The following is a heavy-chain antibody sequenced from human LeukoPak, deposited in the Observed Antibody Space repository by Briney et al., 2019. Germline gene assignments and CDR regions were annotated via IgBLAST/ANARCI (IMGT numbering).Heavy chain of an antibody. Sequence: GGSLRLSCAASGFTFSSYAMSWVRQAPGKGLEWVAGITGSADYTHHADPVKGRFTISRDGFKNTLYLQINSLRVDDTAVYYCAREQWLIGYYFDYWGQGTLVTVS. D-gene: IGHD6-19*01. CDR2: ITGSADYT. J-gene: IGHJ4*02. CDR3: AREQWLIGYYFDY. V-gene: IGHV3-23*01. CDR1: GFTFSSYA.